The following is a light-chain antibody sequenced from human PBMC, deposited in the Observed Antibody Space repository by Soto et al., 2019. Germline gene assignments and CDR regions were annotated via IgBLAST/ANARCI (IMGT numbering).Light chain of an antibody. CDR1: QGISNY. J-gene: IGKJ3*01. CDR2: AAS. Sequence: DIQMTQSPSSLSASVGARVTITCRASQGISNYIAWYQQKPGKAPKLLIYAASTLQSGVPSRFSVSGSATDITLTITSLQPEDVATYSCQKYSSVPLFGPGTKVDI. CDR3: QKYSSVPL. V-gene: IGKV1-27*01.